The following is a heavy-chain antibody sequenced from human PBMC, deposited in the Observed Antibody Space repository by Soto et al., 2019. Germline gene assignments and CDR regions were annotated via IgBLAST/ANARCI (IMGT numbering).Heavy chain of an antibody. CDR2: IGTAGDT. D-gene: IGHD4-17*01. CDR1: GFTFSSYD. Sequence: GGSLRLSXAASGFTFSSYDMHWVRQATGKGLEWVSAIGTAGDTYYPGSVKGRFTISRENAKNSLYLQMNSLRAGDTAVYYCARVSYGDSFVDYWGQGTLVTVSS. J-gene: IGHJ4*02. V-gene: IGHV3-13*01. CDR3: ARVSYGDSFVDY.